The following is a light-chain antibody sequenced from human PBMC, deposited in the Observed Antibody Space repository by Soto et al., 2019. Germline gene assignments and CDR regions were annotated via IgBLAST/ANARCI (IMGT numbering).Light chain of an antibody. CDR3: QQYISYPIT. CDR2: DAS. CDR1: QSISSR. Sequence: DIQMTHSPSTLSASVVDRVTITFRASQSISSRLAWYQQKPGKAPKFLVYDASSLQSGVPSRFSGSGSGTEFTLTISSLQPEDFATYYCQQYISYPITFGQGTRLE. V-gene: IGKV1-5*01. J-gene: IGKJ5*01.